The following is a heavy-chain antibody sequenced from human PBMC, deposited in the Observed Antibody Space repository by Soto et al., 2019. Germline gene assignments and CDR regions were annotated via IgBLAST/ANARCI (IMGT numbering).Heavy chain of an antibody. CDR1: GGTFCSYA. V-gene: IGHV1-69*12. D-gene: IGHD2-2*01. CDR2: IIPIFGTA. CDR3: AWAWYQENYYYYGMDI. Sequence: QVQLVQSGAEVKKPGSSVKVSCKASGGTFCSYAISWVRQAPGQGLEWMGGIIPIFGTANYAQKFQGRVTITADESTSKAYMEMSSLRSEDTAVYYCAWAWYQENYYYYGMDIWGQGTTVTVSS. J-gene: IGHJ6*02.